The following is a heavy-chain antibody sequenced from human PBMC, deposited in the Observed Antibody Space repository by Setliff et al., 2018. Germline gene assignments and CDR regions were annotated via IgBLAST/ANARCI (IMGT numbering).Heavy chain of an antibody. D-gene: IGHD2-15*01. CDR2: IWDDGVKK. CDR1: GFTFSTYR. V-gene: IGHV3-33*08. CDR3: ARTCSGSGRYAGLES. J-gene: IGHJ4*02. Sequence: GGSLRLSCAASGFTFSTYRMHWVRQAPGKGLEWVAVIWDDGVKKYHADSVKGRFTISRDNSKNTLYLQMNSLRPEDTAVYYCARTCSGSGRYAGLESWGQGTPVTVSS.